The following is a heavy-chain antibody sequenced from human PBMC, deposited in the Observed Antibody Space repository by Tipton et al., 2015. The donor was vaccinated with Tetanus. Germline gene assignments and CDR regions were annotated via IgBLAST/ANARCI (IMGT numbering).Heavy chain of an antibody. D-gene: IGHD6-19*01. V-gene: IGHV4-61*02. CDR2: ISSSGNT. J-gene: IGHJ4*02. Sequence: TLSLTCTVFGGSVSSGSYYWAWIRQPPGKGLEWIGRISSSGNTYYNPSLESRVIMSVDTSKNQFSLTLTSVTAADTAVYYCTRAVVGTANFDSWGQGTLVTVSS. CDR3: TRAVVGTANFDS. CDR1: GGSVSSGSYY.